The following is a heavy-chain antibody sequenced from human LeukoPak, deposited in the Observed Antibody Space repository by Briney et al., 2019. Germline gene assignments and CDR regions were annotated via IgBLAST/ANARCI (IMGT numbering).Heavy chain of an antibody. V-gene: IGHV1-69*05. Sequence: SVKVSCKASGGTFSSYAISWVRQAPGQGLEWMGGIIPIFGTANYAQKFQGRVTVTTDESTSTAYMELSSLRSEDTAVYYCAIHRTSPRNIAVAGSFDYWGQGTLVTVSS. D-gene: IGHD6-19*01. CDR3: AIHRTSPRNIAVAGSFDY. CDR1: GGTFSSYA. CDR2: IIPIFGTA. J-gene: IGHJ4*02.